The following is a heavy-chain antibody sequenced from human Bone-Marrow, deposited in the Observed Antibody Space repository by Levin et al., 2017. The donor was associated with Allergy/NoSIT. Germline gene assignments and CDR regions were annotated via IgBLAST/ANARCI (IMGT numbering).Heavy chain of an antibody. CDR1: GFTFSTFS. V-gene: IGHV3-48*01. J-gene: IGHJ6*03. CDR3: ARVRGAAATHTNGYLDV. D-gene: IGHD6-13*01. Sequence: GGSLRLSCAASGFTFSTFSLNWLRQAPGKGLEWVSYINASSSAIYYADYVKGQITISRYNDKNSVYMQMDSLRADDTAIYYCARVRGAAATHTNGYLDVWGKGTTVTVSS. CDR2: INASSSAI.